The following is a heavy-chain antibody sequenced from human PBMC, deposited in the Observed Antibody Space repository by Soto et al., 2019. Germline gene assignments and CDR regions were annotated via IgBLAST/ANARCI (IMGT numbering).Heavy chain of an antibody. Sequence: SETLSLTCTVSGGSVSSVSYYWSWIREPPGKGLEWIGYIYYSGSTNYNPSLKSRVTISVDTSKNQFSLKLSSVTAADTAVYYCAREFDSSGSFFDYWGQGTLVTVSS. V-gene: IGHV4-61*01. J-gene: IGHJ4*02. CDR2: IYYSGST. CDR3: AREFDSSGSFFDY. D-gene: IGHD3-22*01. CDR1: GGSVSSVSYY.